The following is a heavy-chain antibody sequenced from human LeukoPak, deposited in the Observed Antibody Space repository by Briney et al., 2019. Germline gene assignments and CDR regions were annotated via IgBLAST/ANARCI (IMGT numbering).Heavy chain of an antibody. CDR3: ARGGWSLDY. CDR2: IYHSGST. J-gene: IGHJ4*02. D-gene: IGHD6-19*01. CDR1: GGSISSHY. Sequence: SETLSLTCRVSGGSISSHYWSWIRQPPGKGLEWIGYIYHSGSTNYNPSLKSRVTISVDTSKNQFSLKLSSVTAADTAVYYCARGGWSLDYWGQGTLVTVSS. V-gene: IGHV4-59*11.